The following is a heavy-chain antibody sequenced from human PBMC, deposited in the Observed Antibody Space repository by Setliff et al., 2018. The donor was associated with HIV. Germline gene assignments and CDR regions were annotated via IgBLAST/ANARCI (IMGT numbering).Heavy chain of an antibody. V-gene: IGHV1-8*01. J-gene: IGHJ4*02. CDR3: ARPSHVYGDNGPLGY. Sequence: GASVKVSCKTFGYSFTAYQISWVRQATGQALEWMAWMNPSTGEVGYAQKFQGRLAMTRDSSANIAYMELRGLRSEDTAIYYCARPSHVYGDNGPLGYWGQGTLVTVSS. CDR2: MNPSTGEV. CDR1: GYSFTAYQ. D-gene: IGHD2-21*01.